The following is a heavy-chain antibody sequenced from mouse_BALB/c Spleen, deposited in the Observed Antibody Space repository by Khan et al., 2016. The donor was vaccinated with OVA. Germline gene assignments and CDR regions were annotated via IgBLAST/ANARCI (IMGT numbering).Heavy chain of an antibody. CDR3: ARKNYYGYTMDY. Sequence: EVQLQASGPGLVKPSQSLSLTCTVTGYSITSDYAWDWIRQFPGNKLEWMGYISYGGSTSYNPSLKSRISITRDTSKNQFFLQLNSVTTEDTATYDCARKNYYGYTMDYWGQRTSGTVSS. V-gene: IGHV3-2*02. D-gene: IGHD1-1*01. CDR2: ISYGGST. J-gene: IGHJ4*01. CDR1: GYSITSDYA.